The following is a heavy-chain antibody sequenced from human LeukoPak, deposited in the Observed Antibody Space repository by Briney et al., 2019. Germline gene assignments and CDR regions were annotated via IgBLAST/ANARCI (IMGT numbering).Heavy chain of an antibody. V-gene: IGHV4-59*01. D-gene: IGHD3-16*01. J-gene: IGHJ4*02. CDR3: ARVGRGDQTWGRYYCDH. CDR1: GDSFSSDH. CDR2: ISSSGST. Sequence: SETLSLTCTVSGDSFSSDHWSWLRQPPGKGLEWIGYISSSGSTSYNPSLETRLTISVDTSKNQFSLKLSSGTAADTAVYCCARVGRGDQTWGRYYCDHWGQGTLDSVSS.